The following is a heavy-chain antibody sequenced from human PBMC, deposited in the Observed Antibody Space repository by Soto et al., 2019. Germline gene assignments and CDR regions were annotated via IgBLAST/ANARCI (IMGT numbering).Heavy chain of an antibody. V-gene: IGHV4-30-2*01. D-gene: IGHD4-17*01. J-gene: IGHJ5*02. CDR1: GGSISSGGYS. Sequence: QLQLQESGSGLVKPSQTLSLTCAVSGGSISSGGYSWSWIRQPPGKGLEWIGYIYHSGSTYYNPSLKMRVTISVDRSKNQFSRKLSSVTAADTAVYYCARGQETTVIHGWFDPWGQGTLVTVSS. CDR3: ARGQETTVIHGWFDP. CDR2: IYHSGST.